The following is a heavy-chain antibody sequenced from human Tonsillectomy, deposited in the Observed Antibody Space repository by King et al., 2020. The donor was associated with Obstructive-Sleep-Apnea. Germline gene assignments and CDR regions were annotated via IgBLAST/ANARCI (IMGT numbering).Heavy chain of an antibody. J-gene: IGHJ4*02. V-gene: IGHV5-51*01. CDR1: GYLFTNYW. Sequence: QLVQSGAEVKKPGESLKISCKGSGYLFTNYWIAWVRQMPGKGLEWMGIIYPGDSDTKYSPSFQGQITISIDRSISAAYLQWSSLKASDTAMYYCARITRTGGVGPVFDYWGQGTLVTVPS. CDR3: ARITRTGGVGPVFDY. CDR2: IYPGDSDT. D-gene: IGHD1-20*01.